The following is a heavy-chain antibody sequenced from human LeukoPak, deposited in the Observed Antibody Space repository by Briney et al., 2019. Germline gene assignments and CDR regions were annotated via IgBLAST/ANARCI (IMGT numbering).Heavy chain of an antibody. J-gene: IGHJ4*02. D-gene: IGHD2-2*01. Sequence: SQTLSLTCTVSGGSISSGDYYWSWIRQPPGKGLEWIGYIYYSGSTYYNPSLKSRVTISVDTSKNQFSLKLSSVTAADTAVYYCAREGVPAAHFDHWGQGTLVTVSS. CDR1: GGSISSGDYY. CDR2: IYYSGST. CDR3: AREGVPAAHFDH. V-gene: IGHV4-30-4*01.